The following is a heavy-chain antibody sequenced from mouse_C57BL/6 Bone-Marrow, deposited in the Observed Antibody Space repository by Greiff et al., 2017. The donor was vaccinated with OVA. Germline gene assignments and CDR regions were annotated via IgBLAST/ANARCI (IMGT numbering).Heavy chain of an antibody. CDR2: IDPEDGDT. V-gene: IGHV14-2*01. J-gene: IGHJ2*01. D-gene: IGHD2-4*01. Sequence: VQLQQSGAELVKPGASVKLSCTASGFNIKDYYMHWVKQRTEQGLEWIGRIDPEDGDTKYAPKFQGKATITADTSSNTAYLQLSSLTDEDTADYDCARTYDYDNYFDYWGQGTTLTVSS. CDR3: ARTYDYDNYFDY. CDR1: GFNIKDYY.